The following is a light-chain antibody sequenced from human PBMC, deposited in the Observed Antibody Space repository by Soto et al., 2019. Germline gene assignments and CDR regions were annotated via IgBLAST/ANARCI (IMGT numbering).Light chain of an antibody. CDR1: QSISSW. J-gene: IGKJ1*01. CDR2: DAS. Sequence: GDRVTITCRASQSISSWLAWYQQKPGKAPKLLVYDASSLESGVPSRFSGSGSGTEFTLTISSLQPDDFATYYCQQYNSYSQTFGQGTKWISN. CDR3: QQYNSYSQT. V-gene: IGKV1-5*01.